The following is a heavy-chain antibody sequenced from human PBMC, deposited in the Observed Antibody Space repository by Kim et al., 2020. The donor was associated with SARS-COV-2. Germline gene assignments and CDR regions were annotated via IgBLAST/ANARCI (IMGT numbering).Heavy chain of an antibody. CDR2: INHSGGT. V-gene: IGHV4-34*01. J-gene: IGHJ4*02. Sequence: SETLSLTCAVYGGSFSGYYWSWIRQPPGEGLEWIGEINHSGGTNCNPSLKSRVTISIDTSKNQFSLRLTSVTAADTAMYYCVRRLLSVVHLTFDYCGQGT. D-gene: IGHD2-21*01. CDR3: VRRLLSVVHLTFDY. CDR1: GGSFSGYY.